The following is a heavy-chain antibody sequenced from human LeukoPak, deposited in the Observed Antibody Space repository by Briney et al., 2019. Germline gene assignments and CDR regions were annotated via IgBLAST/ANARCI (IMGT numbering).Heavy chain of an antibody. Sequence: GGSLRLSCAASGFTFTDYWMSWVRQAPGKGPEWVANIKQDGSDKYYVDSVKGRFTISIDNPKNTLYLQMNSLRAEDTAVYYCATDTVTRHYYYYYMDVWGKGTTVTVSS. CDR1: GFTFTDYW. CDR2: IKQDGSDK. D-gene: IGHD4-17*01. V-gene: IGHV3-7*03. J-gene: IGHJ6*03. CDR3: ATDTVTRHYYYYYMDV.